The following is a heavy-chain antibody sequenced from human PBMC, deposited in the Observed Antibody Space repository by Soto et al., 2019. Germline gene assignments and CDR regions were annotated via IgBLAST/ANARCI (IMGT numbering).Heavy chain of an antibody. CDR2: IYYSGST. CDR3: ARMSGYSYGINYYYYFGMDV. D-gene: IGHD5-18*01. CDR1: GGSISSGDYY. Sequence: PSETLSLTXTVSGGSISSGDYYWSWIRQPPGKGLEWIGYIYYSGSTYYNPSLKSRVTISVDTSKNQFSLKLSSVTAADTAVYYCARMSGYSYGINYYYYFGMDVWGQGTTVTVSS. J-gene: IGHJ6*02. V-gene: IGHV4-30-4*01.